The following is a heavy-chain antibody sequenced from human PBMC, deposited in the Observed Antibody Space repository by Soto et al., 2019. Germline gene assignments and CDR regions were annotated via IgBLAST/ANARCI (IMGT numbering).Heavy chain of an antibody. J-gene: IGHJ2*01. CDR3: ARDYFKTWDFAL. CDR2: VFHSGLT. V-gene: IGHV4-4*02. D-gene: IGHD3-10*01. CDR1: GDSIISTNW. Sequence: QVQLQESGPGLVKPSGTLSLTCTVSGDSIISTNWWRWVRQPPGKGLEWIGEVFHSGLTNYNSSLKGRVPMLVDKSNTQSSLQLTSVTAADTAIYYGARDYFKTWDFALWGRGTLVTVSS.